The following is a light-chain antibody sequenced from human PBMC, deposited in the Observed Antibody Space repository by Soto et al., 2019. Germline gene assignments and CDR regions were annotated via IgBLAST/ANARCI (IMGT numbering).Light chain of an antibody. CDR1: QYINTR. J-gene: IGKJ1*01. Sequence: EIVLTQSPATLSSFPGDRVTLSCRASQYINTRLAWYQHRPGQAPRLLIYQTSIRAAGIPARFSASGSGTDFTLTISDVQPEEFALYYCHQRQSWPRTVGQGTKVDIK. CDR3: HQRQSWPRT. CDR2: QTS. V-gene: IGKV3-11*01.